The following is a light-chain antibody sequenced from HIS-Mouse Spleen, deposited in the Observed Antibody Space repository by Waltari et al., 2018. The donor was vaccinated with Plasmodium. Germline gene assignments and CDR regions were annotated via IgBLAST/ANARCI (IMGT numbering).Light chain of an antibody. J-gene: IGKJ1*01. CDR1: QSISSY. CDR3: QQSYSTWT. V-gene: IGKV1-39*01. CDR2: AAS. Sequence: DIQLTQSPSSLSASVGDRVPLTCRASQSISSYLNWYQQKPGKDPKLLIYAASSLQSGVPSRFSGSGSGTDFNLSISSLQPEDFATYDCQQSYSTWTFGQGTKVEIK.